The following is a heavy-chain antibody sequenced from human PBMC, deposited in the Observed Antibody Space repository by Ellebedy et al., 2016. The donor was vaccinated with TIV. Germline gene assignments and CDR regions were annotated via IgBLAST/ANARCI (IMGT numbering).Heavy chain of an antibody. J-gene: IGHJ4*02. Sequence: GESLKISCAASGFTFSSYGMHWIRQAPGKGLEWVSTISTSSSYTKCADSVKGRFTVSRDDAKNSLYLHMNSLKAKDTAVYYCVRTGRPWFDYWGQGTPVTVSS. CDR1: GFTFSSYG. CDR3: VRTGRPWFDY. CDR2: ISTSSSYT. V-gene: IGHV3-21*06. D-gene: IGHD2-8*02.